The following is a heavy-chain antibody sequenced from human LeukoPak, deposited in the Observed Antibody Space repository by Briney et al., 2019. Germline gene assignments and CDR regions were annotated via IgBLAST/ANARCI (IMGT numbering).Heavy chain of an antibody. CDR1: GFTFSNYG. CDR3: AKDSIPSTAGPYYLDY. J-gene: IGHJ4*02. Sequence: GGSLRLSCAASGFTFSNYGMYWVRQAPGKGLEWVTFMRYDGSYQYYEDSVRGRLTISRDTSKNTLYLQMNSLTPQDTAIYYCAKDSIPSTAGPYYLDYWGQGTLVSVSS. CDR2: MRYDGSYQ. V-gene: IGHV3-30*02. D-gene: IGHD2-2*02.